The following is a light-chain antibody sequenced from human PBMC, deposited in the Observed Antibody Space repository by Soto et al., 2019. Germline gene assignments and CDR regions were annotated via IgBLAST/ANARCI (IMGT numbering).Light chain of an antibody. CDR2: GES. V-gene: IGKV3-20*01. CDR3: QQHGGSPIT. CDR1: QSVSSRY. Sequence: VLTQSPGTLSLSPGESATLSCRGSQSVSSRYLAWYKQKTGQAPRLLIYGESSRATGIPDRFSGSGSGTDLNLTISSLEPEDFAVYYCQQHGGSPITFGQGTRLEIK. J-gene: IGKJ5*01.